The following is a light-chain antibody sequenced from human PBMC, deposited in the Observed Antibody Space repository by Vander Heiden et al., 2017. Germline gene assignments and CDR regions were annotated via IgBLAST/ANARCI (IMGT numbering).Light chain of an antibody. Sequence: DIQMTQSPSSLSASVGDRVTITCRASQSISSYLNWYQQKPGKAPKLLIYAASSLQSGVPSRFSGSGSGTDFTFTISRLQPEDFATYYCQQRDSTPSTFGQGTKVEIK. CDR2: AAS. J-gene: IGKJ1*01. CDR3: QQRDSTPST. V-gene: IGKV1-39*01. CDR1: QSISSY.